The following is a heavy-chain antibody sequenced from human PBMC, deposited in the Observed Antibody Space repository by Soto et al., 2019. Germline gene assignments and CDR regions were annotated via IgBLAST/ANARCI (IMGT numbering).Heavy chain of an antibody. D-gene: IGHD3-9*01. CDR1: GFTFSSYS. V-gene: IGHV3-21*01. CDR2: ISSSSSYI. J-gene: IGHJ4*02. CDR3: ARGNVLRYFDWLSETLDY. Sequence: EVQLVESGGGLVKPGGSLRLSCAASGFTFSSYSMNWVRQAPGKGLEWVSSISSSSSYIYYADSVKGRLTISRDNAKNSLYLQMNSLRAEDTAVYYCARGNVLRYFDWLSETLDYWGQGTLVTVSS.